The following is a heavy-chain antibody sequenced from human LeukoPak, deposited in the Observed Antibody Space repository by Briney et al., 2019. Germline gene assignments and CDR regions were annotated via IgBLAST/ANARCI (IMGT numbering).Heavy chain of an antibody. CDR2: IWSDGGKS. CDR1: GFTFSAYG. CDR3: AKDLVYSSGFSSFDY. Sequence: GRSLTLSCAASGFTFSAYGMHWVRQAPGKGLEWVAVIWSDGGKSYNSDSVKGRFTISRDNSKNTLYLQMNSLSAEDTAVYYCAKDLVYSSGFSSFDYWGQGTLVTVSS. V-gene: IGHV3-33*06. J-gene: IGHJ4*02. D-gene: IGHD6-19*01.